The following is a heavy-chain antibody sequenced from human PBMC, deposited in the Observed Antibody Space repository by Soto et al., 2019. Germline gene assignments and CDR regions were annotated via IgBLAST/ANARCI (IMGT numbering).Heavy chain of an antibody. J-gene: IGHJ4*02. D-gene: IGHD2-2*01. CDR1: GGTFSSYT. CDR2: IIPILGIA. Sequence: QVQLVQSGAEVKKPGSSVKVSCKASGGTFSSYTISWVRQAPGQGLEWMGRIIPILGIANYAQKFQGRVTITADKSTSTAYMELSSLRSEDTAVYYCARDPHEGDIVVVPAGTRNGSDYWGQGTLVTVSS. V-gene: IGHV1-69*08. CDR3: ARDPHEGDIVVVPAGTRNGSDY.